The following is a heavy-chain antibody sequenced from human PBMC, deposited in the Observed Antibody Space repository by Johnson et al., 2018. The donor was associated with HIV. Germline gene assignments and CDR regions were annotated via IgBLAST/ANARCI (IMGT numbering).Heavy chain of an antibody. CDR1: GFTFSSFA. CDR2: ISYDGSNK. J-gene: IGHJ3*02. CDR3: AKDGGGCGGDCYSGFDAFDI. V-gene: IGHV3-30*04. Sequence: QVQVVESGGGVVQPGRSLRLSCAASGFTFSSFAMHWVRQAPGTGLEWVAVISYDGSNKYYADSVKGRFTISRDNSKNTLYLQVNSLRAEDTAVYNCAKDGGGCGGDCYSGFDAFDIWGQGTMVTVS. D-gene: IGHD2-21*01.